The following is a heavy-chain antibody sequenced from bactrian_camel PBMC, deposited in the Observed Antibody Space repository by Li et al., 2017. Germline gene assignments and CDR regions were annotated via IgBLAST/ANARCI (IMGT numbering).Heavy chain of an antibody. D-gene: IGHD1*01. CDR1: GFTVRTYA. Sequence: DVQLVESGGGLVQPGGSLRLSCAASGFTVRTYAMSWVRQVPGKGLEWVSVITASGRSTDYAESVKVRFTISRDNAKSTLYLQLSNVGPGDTATYYCAKAFYALSESYHVKGQGTQVTVS. J-gene: IGHJ4*01. V-gene: IGHV3S31*01. CDR2: ITASGRST.